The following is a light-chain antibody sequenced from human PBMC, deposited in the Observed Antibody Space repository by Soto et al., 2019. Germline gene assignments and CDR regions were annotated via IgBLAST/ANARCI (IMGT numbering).Light chain of an antibody. CDR2: AAS. CDR1: QGIRSH. CDR3: QQRSNWPPIT. V-gene: IGKV1-6*01. J-gene: IGKJ5*01. Sequence: AIQMTQSPSSLSASVGDRVPITCRASQGIRSHLLWFQQKPGNAPKLLIYAASSLQSGVPSRFSGRGSGADFSLTISSLQPEDFAVYYCQQRSNWPPITFGQGTRRRL.